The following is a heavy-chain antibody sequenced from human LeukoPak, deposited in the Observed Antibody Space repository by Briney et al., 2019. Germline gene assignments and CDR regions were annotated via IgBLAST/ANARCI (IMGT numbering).Heavy chain of an antibody. J-gene: IGHJ4*02. V-gene: IGHV4-30-4*01. CDR1: GGSISSGDYY. D-gene: IGHD6-6*01. CDR2: IYYSGST. Sequence: SETLSLTCTVSGGSISSGDYYWSWIRQPPGKGLEWIGYIYYSGSTYYNPSLKSRLTISGDTSKNQFSLRLSSVTAADTAVYYCARGTWSSSIDYWGQGALVTVSS. CDR3: ARGTWSSSIDY.